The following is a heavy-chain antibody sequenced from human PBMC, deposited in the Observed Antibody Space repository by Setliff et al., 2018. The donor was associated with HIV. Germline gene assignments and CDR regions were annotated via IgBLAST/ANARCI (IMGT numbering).Heavy chain of an antibody. CDR2: IDWSGAGA. D-gene: IGHD3-16*02. CDR3: ARQTFYLSGSYRLYYFDY. V-gene: IGHV3-20*04. J-gene: IGHJ4*02. Sequence: GESLRLSCAASGLTFDDWGMTWVRQAPGKGLEWVSSIDWSGAGATYTDSVKGRFTISRDNAKNSLYLQMNNLRAEDTAFYYCARQTFYLSGSYRLYYFDYWGPGTLGTAPQ. CDR1: GLTFDDWG.